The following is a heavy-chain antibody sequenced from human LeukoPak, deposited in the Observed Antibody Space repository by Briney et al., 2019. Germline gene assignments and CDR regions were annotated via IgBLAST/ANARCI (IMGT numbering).Heavy chain of an antibody. J-gene: IGHJ4*02. D-gene: IGHD4-17*01. CDR2: IYYSGST. CDR3: AREVPDYGDYFDY. CDR1: GGSISSYY. V-gene: IGHV4-59*01. Sequence: SETLSLTCTVSGGSISSYYWSWIRQPPGKGLGWIGYIYYSGSTNYNPSLKSRVTISVDTSKNQFSLKLSSVTAADTAVYYCAREVPDYGDYFDYWGQGTLVTVSS.